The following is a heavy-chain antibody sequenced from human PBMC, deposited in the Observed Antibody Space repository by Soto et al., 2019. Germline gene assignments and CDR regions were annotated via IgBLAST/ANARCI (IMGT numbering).Heavy chain of an antibody. V-gene: IGHV1-8*01. Sequence: QVQLVQSGAEVKKPGAAVKVSCKTSGYTFTSYDINWVRQAPGQGLEWMGWINTNSGITGYSQKFQDRVSLAMDPSMNTAYMELRSLTSADTAVYFCARARHATGWTPRDFWGQGTPLTVSS. CDR3: ARARHATGWTPRDF. CDR2: INTNSGIT. J-gene: IGHJ4*02. CDR1: GYTFTSYD. D-gene: IGHD6-19*01.